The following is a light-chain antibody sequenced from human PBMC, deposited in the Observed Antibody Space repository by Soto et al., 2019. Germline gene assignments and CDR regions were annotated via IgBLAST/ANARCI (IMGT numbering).Light chain of an antibody. J-gene: IGKJ5*01. CDR2: RTS. V-gene: IGKV3-15*01. CDR3: QKYDNWPFT. Sequence: EIVMTQSPATLSVSPGERATLSCRASQSISSNLAWYQQKPGQAPRLLMFRTSSRATGFPARFSGSGSETEFNLTISSLQSEDFAVYFCQKYDNWPFTFGQGTRLEIK. CDR1: QSISSN.